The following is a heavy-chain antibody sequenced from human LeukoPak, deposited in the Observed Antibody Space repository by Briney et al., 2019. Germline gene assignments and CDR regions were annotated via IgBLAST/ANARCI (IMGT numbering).Heavy chain of an antibody. V-gene: IGHV3-72*01. CDR3: TRLRNYGYDF. J-gene: IGHJ4*02. Sequence: GGSLRLSCAASGLILGGYYRDWVRQAPGKGLEWVGRIRNEANRYTTEYAASVKGRFTISRDDSKNSLYLQMNSLKTEDTAVYCCTRLRNYGYDFWGQGTLVTVSS. CDR2: IRNEANRYTT. D-gene: IGHD5-18*01. CDR1: GLILGGYY.